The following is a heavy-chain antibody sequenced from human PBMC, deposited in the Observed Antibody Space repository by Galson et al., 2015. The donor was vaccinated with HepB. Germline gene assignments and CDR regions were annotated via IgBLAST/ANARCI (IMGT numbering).Heavy chain of an antibody. CDR3: AREGDYYDGSGYASNDAFDI. J-gene: IGHJ3*02. CDR2: IIPIFGIA. D-gene: IGHD3-22*01. CDR1: GGTFSSYA. V-gene: IGHV1-69*10. Sequence: SVKVSCKASGGTFSSYAISWVRQAPGQGLEWMGGIIPIFGIANYAQKFQGRVTITADKSTSTAYMELSSLRSEDTAVYYCAREGDYYDGSGYASNDAFDIWGQGTMVTVSS.